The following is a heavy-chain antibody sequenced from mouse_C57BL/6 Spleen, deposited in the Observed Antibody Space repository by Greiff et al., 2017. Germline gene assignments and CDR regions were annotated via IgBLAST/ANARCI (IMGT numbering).Heavy chain of an antibody. V-gene: IGHV1-50*01. CDR1: GYTFTSYW. Sequence: QVQLQQPGAELVKPGASVKLSCKASGYTFTSYWMQWVKQRPGQGLEWIGEIDPSDSYTNYNQKFQGKATLTVDTSSSTAYMQLSSLTSEDSAVYYCARSPRGTGAWFAYWGQGTLVTVAA. J-gene: IGHJ3*01. CDR2: IDPSDSYT. D-gene: IGHD3-3*01. CDR3: ARSPRGTGAWFAY.